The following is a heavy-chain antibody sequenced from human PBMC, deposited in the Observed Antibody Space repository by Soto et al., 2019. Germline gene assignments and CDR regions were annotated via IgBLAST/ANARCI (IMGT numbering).Heavy chain of an antibody. V-gene: IGHV4-31*03. CDR2: IYHSGST. CDR1: GGSIGSGGYY. J-gene: IGHJ4*02. Sequence: QVQLQESGPGLVKPSQTLSLTCTVSGGSIGSGGYYWSWLRQHPGRGLEWIGWIYHSGSTYYNPSRTSRVTISVDTSKNLFSLKLSSGTAADAAVYYCARVAPSSAFDRGKDWGQGTLVTVSS. CDR3: ARVAPSSAFDRGKD. D-gene: IGHD3-10*01.